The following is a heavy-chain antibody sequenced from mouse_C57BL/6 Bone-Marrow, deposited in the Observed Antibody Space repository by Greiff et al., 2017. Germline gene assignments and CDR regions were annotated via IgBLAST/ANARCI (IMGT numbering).Heavy chain of an antibody. CDR1: GFTFSSYA. CDR2: ISDGGSYT. CDR3: ARGNYYGSRTRYFDV. Sequence: EVKVVESGGGLVKPGGSLTLSCAASGFTFSSYAMSWVRQTPEQRLEWVATISDGGSYTYYPANVKGRFTISRDNAKNNLYLQMSHLKSEDTAMYYCARGNYYGSRTRYFDVWGTGTTVTVSS. D-gene: IGHD1-1*01. J-gene: IGHJ1*03. V-gene: IGHV5-4*03.